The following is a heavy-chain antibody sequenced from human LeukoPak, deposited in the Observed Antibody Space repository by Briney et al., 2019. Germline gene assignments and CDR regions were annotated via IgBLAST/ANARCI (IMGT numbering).Heavy chain of an antibody. Sequence: GGSLRLSCAASGFTFSSYAMHWVRQAPGKGLEWVAVISYDGSNKYYADSVKGRFTISRDNSKNTLYLQMNSLRAEDTAVYYCAREARVQGRYYYYYYMDVWGKGTTVTVSS. CDR1: GFTFSSYA. CDR3: AREARVQGRYYYYYYMDV. V-gene: IGHV3-30*04. J-gene: IGHJ6*03. CDR2: ISYDGSNK. D-gene: IGHD1-1*01.